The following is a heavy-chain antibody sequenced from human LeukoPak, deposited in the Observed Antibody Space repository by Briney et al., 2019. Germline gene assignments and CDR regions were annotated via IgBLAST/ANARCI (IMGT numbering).Heavy chain of an antibody. Sequence: SETLSLTCTVSGGSISSYYWSWIRQPPGKGLEWIGYIYYSGSTNYNPSLKSRVTISVDTSKNQFSLKLSSVTAADTAVYYCARVGALGAFDILGQGTMVTVSS. CDR1: GGSISSYY. CDR3: ARVGALGAFDI. V-gene: IGHV4-59*08. J-gene: IGHJ3*02. D-gene: IGHD3-10*01. CDR2: IYYSGST.